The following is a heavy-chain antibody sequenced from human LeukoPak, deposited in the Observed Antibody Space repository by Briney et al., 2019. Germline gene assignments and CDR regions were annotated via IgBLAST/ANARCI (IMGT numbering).Heavy chain of an antibody. Sequence: GGSLRLSCAASGFTFSSYDMNWVRQAPGKGLEWVSYISSSGSTIYYADSVKGRFTISRDNAKNSLYLQMNSLRAEDTAVYYCADVKTRSGSPFDIWGQGTMVTVSS. J-gene: IGHJ3*02. CDR3: ADVKTRSGSPFDI. CDR2: ISSSGSTI. CDR1: GFTFSSYD. V-gene: IGHV3-48*03. D-gene: IGHD3-10*01.